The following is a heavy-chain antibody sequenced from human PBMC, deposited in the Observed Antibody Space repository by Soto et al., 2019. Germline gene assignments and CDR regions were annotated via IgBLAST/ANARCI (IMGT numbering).Heavy chain of an antibody. J-gene: IGHJ4*02. V-gene: IGHV4-59*01. D-gene: IGHD6-19*01. CDR1: WGSSNHYY. Sequence: SSEGRSPHKSVFWGSSNHYYRRRIRQPPGKGLEWIGYIYYSGSTNYNPSLKSRVTISVDTSKNQFSLKLSSVTAADTAVYYCARAGGWYYFDYWGQGTLVTVSS. CDR2: IYYSGST. CDR3: ARAGGWYYFDY.